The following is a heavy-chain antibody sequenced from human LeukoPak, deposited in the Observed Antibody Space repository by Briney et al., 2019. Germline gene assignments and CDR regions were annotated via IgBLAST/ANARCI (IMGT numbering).Heavy chain of an antibody. CDR1: GGSISPYY. Sequence: SETLSLTCTVSGGSISPYYWSWIRQSPGKGLEWIGYIHYSGRTNYNPSLTSRVTTSVDPSKTQFSLRVTTVTAADPAVYYCARAGGHSGFDVYYFDYWGQGTLVTVSS. CDR3: ARAGGHSGFDVYYFDY. J-gene: IGHJ4*02. CDR2: IHYSGRT. D-gene: IGHD5-12*01. V-gene: IGHV4-59*01.